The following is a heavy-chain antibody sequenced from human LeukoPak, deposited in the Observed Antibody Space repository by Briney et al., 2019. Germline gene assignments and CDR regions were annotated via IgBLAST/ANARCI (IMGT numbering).Heavy chain of an antibody. V-gene: IGHV1-18*04. D-gene: IGHD3-10*01. CDR3: ARDRRSGGLKGSNWFDP. Sequence: ASVKVSCKASGYTFTSYGISWVRQAPGQGLEWMGWISAYNGNTNYAQKLQGRVTMTTDTSTSTAYMELRSLRSDDTAVYYCARDRRSGGLKGSNWFDPWGQGTLVTVSS. CDR2: ISAYNGNT. J-gene: IGHJ5*02. CDR1: GYTFTSYG.